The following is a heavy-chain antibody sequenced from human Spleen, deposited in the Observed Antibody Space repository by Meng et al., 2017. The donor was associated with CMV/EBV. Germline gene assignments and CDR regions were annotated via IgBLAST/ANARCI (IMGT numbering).Heavy chain of an antibody. Sequence: GESLKISCAASGFTFSSYALTWVRQAPGKGLEWVANIKQDGSEKYSVDSVKGRFTISRDNAKNSLYLQMNSLRAEDTAVYYCARDDSTGYYYFDSWGQGTLVTVSS. V-gene: IGHV3-7*01. J-gene: IGHJ4*02. CDR1: GFTFSSYA. CDR2: IKQDGSEK. CDR3: ARDDSTGYYYFDS. D-gene: IGHD3-22*01.